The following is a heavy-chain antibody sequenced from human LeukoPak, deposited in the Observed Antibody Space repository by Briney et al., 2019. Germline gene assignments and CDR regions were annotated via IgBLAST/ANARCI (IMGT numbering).Heavy chain of an antibody. V-gene: IGHV4-34*01. J-gene: IGHJ5*02. CDR3: ARGQHYYDSSGYYHGWFDP. Sequence: SETLSLTCAVYGGSFSGYYWSRIRQPPGKGLEWIGEINHSGSTNYNPSLKSRVTISVDTSKNQFSLKLSSVTAADTAVYYCARGQHYYDSSGYYHGWFDPWGQGTLVTVSS. D-gene: IGHD3-22*01. CDR1: GGSFSGYY. CDR2: INHSGST.